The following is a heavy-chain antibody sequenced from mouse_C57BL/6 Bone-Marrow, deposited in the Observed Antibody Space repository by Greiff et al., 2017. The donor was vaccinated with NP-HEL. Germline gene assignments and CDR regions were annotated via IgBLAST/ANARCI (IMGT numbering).Heavy chain of an antibody. CDR2: IYPRSGNT. CDR3: ARTDGNYDYFSWFAY. V-gene: IGHV1-81*01. CDR1: GYTFTSYG. J-gene: IGHJ3*01. Sequence: QVQLKESGAELARPGASVKLSCKASGYTFTSYGISWVKQRTGQGLEWIGEIYPRSGNTYYNEKFKGKATLTADKSSSTAYMELRSLTSEGSAVYFCARTDGNYDYFSWFAYWGQGTLVTVSA. D-gene: IGHD2-4*01.